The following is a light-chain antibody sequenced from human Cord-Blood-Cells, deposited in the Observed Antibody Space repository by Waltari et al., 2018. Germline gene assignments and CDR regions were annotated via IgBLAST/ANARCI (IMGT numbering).Light chain of an antibody. CDR3: YSTDTSEGV. J-gene: IGLJ3*02. V-gene: IGLV3-10*01. CDR1: ALPKKY. CDR2: EDS. Sequence: SYELTQPPSVSVSPGQTARITCSGDALPKKYAYWYQQKSGQAPVLVIYEDSKRPSGIPERVSGSSSGTMATCTISGAQVEDEADYYCYSTDTSEGVFGGGTKLTVL.